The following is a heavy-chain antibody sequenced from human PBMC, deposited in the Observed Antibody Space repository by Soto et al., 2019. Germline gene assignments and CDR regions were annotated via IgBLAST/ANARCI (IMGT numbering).Heavy chain of an antibody. CDR1: GFTFTSSA. V-gene: IGHV1-58*01. D-gene: IGHD1-26*01. Sequence: ASVKVSCKASGFTFTSSAVQWVRQARGQRLEWIGWIVVGSGNTNYAQKFLERVTITRDMSTSTAYMELSSLRSEDTAVYYCAAGGVVSGSYIDYWGQGTLVTVSS. CDR3: AAGGVVSGSYIDY. J-gene: IGHJ4*02. CDR2: IVVGSGNT.